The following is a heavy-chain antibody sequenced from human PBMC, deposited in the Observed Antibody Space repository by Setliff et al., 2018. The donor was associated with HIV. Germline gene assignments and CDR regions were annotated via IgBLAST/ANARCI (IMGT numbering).Heavy chain of an antibody. J-gene: IGHJ4*02. CDR3: ATDPSGWHKDRGGFDY. D-gene: IGHD3-3*01. Sequence: GASVKVSCKVSGYTLTELSVYWVRQAPGKGLECMGSFDPEDGETIYSQKSQGRVIMTEDTYTDTAYMELRNLRSDDTAVYYCATDPSGWHKDRGGFDYWGQGTLVTVSS. CDR2: FDPEDGET. CDR1: GYTLTELS. V-gene: IGHV1-24*01.